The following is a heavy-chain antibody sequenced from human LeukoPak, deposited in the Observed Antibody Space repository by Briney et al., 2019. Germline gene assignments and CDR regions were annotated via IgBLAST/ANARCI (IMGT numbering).Heavy chain of an antibody. CDR2: MDDSGRII. Sequence: GGSLRLXCAASGFSFIDYYMSWIRQAPGKGLECVSYMDDSGRIIYYGGSVKGRFTISRDNARNSLFLQMNRLTAEDTAVYFCARVRRAAADSLRYFDYWGQGTLVTVSS. D-gene: IGHD6-13*01. CDR1: GFSFIDYY. J-gene: IGHJ4*02. CDR3: ARVRRAAADSLRYFDY. V-gene: IGHV3-11*04.